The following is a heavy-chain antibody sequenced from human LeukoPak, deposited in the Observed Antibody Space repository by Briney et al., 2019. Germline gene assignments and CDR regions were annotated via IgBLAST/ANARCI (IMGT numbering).Heavy chain of an antibody. Sequence: SETLSLTCAVSGGSISSSNWWSWVRQPPGKGLEWIGEIYHSGSTNYNPSLKSRVTISVDTSKNQFSLKLSSVTAADTAVYYCARGTHYSNRIINYYYYGMDVWGQGTTVTVSS. CDR1: GGSISSSNW. CDR3: ARGTHYSNRIINYYYYGMDV. D-gene: IGHD4-11*01. V-gene: IGHV4-4*02. J-gene: IGHJ6*02. CDR2: IYHSGST.